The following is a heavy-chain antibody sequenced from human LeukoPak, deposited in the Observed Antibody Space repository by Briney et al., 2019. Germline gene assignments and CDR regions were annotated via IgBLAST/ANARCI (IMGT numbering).Heavy chain of an antibody. CDR1: GGSISSYY. Sequence: PSETLSLTCTVSGGSISSYYWSWIWQPPGKELEYIGYMYYSGSTNQNPSLKSRVTMSVDTSKNQFSLKLSSVTAADTAVYYCATSPIRGYYFDYWGQGTLVTVSS. J-gene: IGHJ4*02. CDR3: ATSPIRGYYFDY. D-gene: IGHD4-23*01. V-gene: IGHV4-59*01. CDR2: MYYSGST.